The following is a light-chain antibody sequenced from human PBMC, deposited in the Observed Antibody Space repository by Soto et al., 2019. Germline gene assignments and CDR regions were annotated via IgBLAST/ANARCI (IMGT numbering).Light chain of an antibody. Sequence: QSVLTQPPSASGTPGQRVTFSCSGSSSNIGSGTVNWYQQLPGTAPKLLIYNDNQRPSGVPARFSGSKSGTSASLAISGLQSEDEADYYCASWDVTLNGLYVFGTGTKLTVL. J-gene: IGLJ1*01. CDR1: SSNIGSGT. CDR2: NDN. V-gene: IGLV1-44*01. CDR3: ASWDVTLNGLYV.